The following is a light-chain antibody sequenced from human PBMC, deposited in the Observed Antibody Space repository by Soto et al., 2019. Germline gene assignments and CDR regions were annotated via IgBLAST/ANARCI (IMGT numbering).Light chain of an antibody. CDR3: QQSYTTPRT. CDR1: QSISRY. V-gene: IGKV1-39*01. J-gene: IGKJ1*01. CDR2: ATS. Sequence: DIQMTQSPSSLSASVGDRATITCRASQSISRYLNWYQQRPGEAPKLLIYATSSMQSGVPSRFSGSGSGTDFTLTISSLQTEDFATYYCQQSYTTPRTFGQGTKVDIK.